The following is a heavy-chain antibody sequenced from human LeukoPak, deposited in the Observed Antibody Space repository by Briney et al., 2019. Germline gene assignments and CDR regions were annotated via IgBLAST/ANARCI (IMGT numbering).Heavy chain of an antibody. CDR3: ARDSPPDI. CDR1: GFTFSSYS. CDR2: ISSSSSTI. J-gene: IGHJ3*02. V-gene: IGHV3-48*01. Sequence: GGSLRLSCAASGFTFSSYSMNWVRQAPGKGLEWVSYISSSSSTIYYADSVKGRFTISRDNAKNSLYLQMNSLRAEDTAVYYCARDSPPDIWGQGTMVTVSS.